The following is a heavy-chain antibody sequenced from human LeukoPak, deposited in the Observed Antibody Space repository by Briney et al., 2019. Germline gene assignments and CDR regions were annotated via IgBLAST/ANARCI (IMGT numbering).Heavy chain of an antibody. Sequence: PSQTLSLTCTVSGGSISSGSYYWSWIRQPAGKGLEWIGRIYTSGSTNYNPSLKSRVTISVDTSKNQFSLKLSSVTAADTAVYYCARVIQADYGSGSLSGNWFDPWGQGTLVTVSS. CDR2: IYTSGST. J-gene: IGHJ5*02. V-gene: IGHV4-61*02. CDR3: ARVIQADYGSGSLSGNWFDP. D-gene: IGHD3-10*01. CDR1: GGSISSGSYY.